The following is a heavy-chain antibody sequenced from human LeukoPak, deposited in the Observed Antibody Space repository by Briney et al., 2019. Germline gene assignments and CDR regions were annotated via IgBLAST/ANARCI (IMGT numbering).Heavy chain of an antibody. CDR2: ISKTTRST. Sequence: PGGSLRLSCAASGFIFSNYNMNWVRQAPGKGLEWVSYISKTTRSTYYAESVQGRFTISRDNAKNSLYLQMNSLRAEDTAVYYCAVDRRQGPTVTTFSPFDYWGQGTLVTVSS. CDR1: GFIFSNYN. J-gene: IGHJ4*02. D-gene: IGHD4-17*01. CDR3: AVDRRQGPTVTTFSPFDY. V-gene: IGHV3-48*04.